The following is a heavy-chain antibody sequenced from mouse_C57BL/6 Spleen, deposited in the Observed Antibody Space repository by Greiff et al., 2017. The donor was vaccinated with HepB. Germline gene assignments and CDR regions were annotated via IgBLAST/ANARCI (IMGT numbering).Heavy chain of an antibody. CDR2: IHPNSGST. Sequence: QVQLQQPGAELVKPGASVKLSCKASGYTFTSYWMHWVKQRPGQGLEWIGMIHPNSGSTNYNETFKSKATLTVDKSSSTTYMQLSSLTSEDSAVYYCARSGRDLDYWGQGTTLTVSS. CDR1: GYTFTSYW. CDR3: ARSGRDLDY. J-gene: IGHJ2*01. V-gene: IGHV1-64*01. D-gene: IGHD1-1*01.